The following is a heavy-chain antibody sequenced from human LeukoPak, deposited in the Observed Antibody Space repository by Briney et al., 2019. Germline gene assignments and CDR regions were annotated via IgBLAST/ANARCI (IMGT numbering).Heavy chain of an antibody. CDR2: ISYDGSNK. CDR3: ARDHGDYAGYYYYYYYMDV. J-gene: IGHJ6*03. CDR1: GFTFSSYA. V-gene: IGHV3-30*04. D-gene: IGHD4-17*01. Sequence: PGGSLRLSCAASGFTFSSYAMHWVRQAPGKGLEWVAVISYDGSNKYYADSVKGRFTISRDNSKNTLYLQMNSLRAEDTAVYYCARDHGDYAGYYYYYYYMDVWGKGTTVTVSS.